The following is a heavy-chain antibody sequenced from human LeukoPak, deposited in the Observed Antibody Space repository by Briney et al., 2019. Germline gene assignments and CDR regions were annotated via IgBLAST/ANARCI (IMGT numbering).Heavy chain of an antibody. CDR3: ANQGHNWNDGVFDY. CDR2: INTNTGNP. V-gene: IGHV7-4-1*02. J-gene: IGHJ4*02. CDR1: GGTFSSYA. D-gene: IGHD1-20*01. Sequence: GASVKVSCKASGGTFSSYAISWVRQAPGQGLEWMGWINTNTGNPTYAQGFTGRFVFSLDTSVSTAYLQISSLKAEDTAVYYCANQGHNWNDGVFDYWGQGTLVTVSS.